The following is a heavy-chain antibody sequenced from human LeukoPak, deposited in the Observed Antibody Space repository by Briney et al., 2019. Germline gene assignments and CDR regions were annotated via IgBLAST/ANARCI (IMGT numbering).Heavy chain of an antibody. D-gene: IGHD6-19*01. J-gene: IGHJ4*02. CDR3: ARHPWSSGFGY. V-gene: IGHV5-10-1*01. CDR1: GYSFTNYW. Sequence: GESLKISCKGSGYSFTNYWISWVRQMPGKGLEWRGRIDPSDSYTNYSPSFQVHVTISADKSISTAYLQWSSLKASDTAMYYCARHPWSSGFGYWGQGTLVTVSS. CDR2: IDPSDSYT.